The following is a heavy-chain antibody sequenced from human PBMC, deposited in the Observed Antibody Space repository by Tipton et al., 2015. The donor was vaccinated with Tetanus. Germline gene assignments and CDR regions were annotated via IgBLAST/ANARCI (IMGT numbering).Heavy chain of an antibody. J-gene: IGHJ5*02. D-gene: IGHD3-16*01. CDR3: ARDQGGGRVVRLNWFGP. V-gene: IGHV4-31*03. Sequence: LRLSCSVSGASISSGGYFWNWVRQHPEKGLEWIGYIYYSGDTYINPSLKSRVTMSVDTSKNQISLNLSSVTAADTAVYYCARDQGGGRVVRLNWFGPWGQGALVTVSS. CDR2: IYYSGDT. CDR1: GASISSGGYF.